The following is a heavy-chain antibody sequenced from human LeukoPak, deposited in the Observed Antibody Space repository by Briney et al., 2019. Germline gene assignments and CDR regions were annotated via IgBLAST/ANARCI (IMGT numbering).Heavy chain of an antibody. CDR1: GFSFPIYW. CDR3: ARRVGSKSSGYYMDV. J-gene: IGHJ6*03. D-gene: IGHD6-19*01. V-gene: IGHV5-51*01. Sequence: GESLKISCQGSGFSFPIYWIGWVRQMPGEGLEWMGNIYPGDSDTTYSPSFQGQVSISADRSISTAYLQWSSLRTSDSAIYYCARRVGSKSSGYYMDVWGNGTTVTVSS. CDR2: IYPGDSDT.